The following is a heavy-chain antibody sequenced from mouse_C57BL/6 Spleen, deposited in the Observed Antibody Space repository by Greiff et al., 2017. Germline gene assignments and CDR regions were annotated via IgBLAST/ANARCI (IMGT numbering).Heavy chain of an antibody. J-gene: IGHJ4*01. Sequence: QVQLQQSGAELVRPGASVKLSCKASGYTFTDYYINWVKQRPGQGLEWIARIYPGSGNTYYNEKFKGKATLTAEKSSSTAYMQLSSLTSEDSAVYFCASVVITTVVAGSSMDYWGQGTSVTVSS. CDR1: GYTFTDYY. CDR2: IYPGSGNT. D-gene: IGHD1-1*01. CDR3: ASVVITTVVAGSSMDY. V-gene: IGHV1-76*01.